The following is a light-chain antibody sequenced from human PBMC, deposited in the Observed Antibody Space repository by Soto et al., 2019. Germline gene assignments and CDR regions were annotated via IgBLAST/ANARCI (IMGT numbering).Light chain of an antibody. CDR3: QQLNSYPIT. CDR2: IAS. J-gene: IGKJ5*01. Sequence: DIQLTQSPSFLSASVGDRVTITCRASQGIRSYLAWYQQKPGRAPKLLMYIASSLQTGVPSRFSGSESRTEFTLKSTSLQPEDFATYYCQQLNSYPITFGQGTRLEIK. V-gene: IGKV1-9*01. CDR1: QGIRSY.